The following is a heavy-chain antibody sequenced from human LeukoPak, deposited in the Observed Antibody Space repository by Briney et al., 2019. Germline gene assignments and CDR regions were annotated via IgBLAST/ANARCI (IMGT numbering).Heavy chain of an antibody. V-gene: IGHV3-23*01. J-gene: IGHJ6*03. Sequence: GGSLRLSCAASGFTFSSYAMSWVRQAPGKGLEWVSAISGSGGSTYYADSVKGRFTISRDNSKNTLYLQMNSLRAEDTAVYYCAKVDTAMVTGYYYYMDVWGKGTTVTVSS. CDR2: ISGSGGST. CDR3: AKVDTAMVTGYYYYMDV. D-gene: IGHD5-18*01. CDR1: GFTFSSYA.